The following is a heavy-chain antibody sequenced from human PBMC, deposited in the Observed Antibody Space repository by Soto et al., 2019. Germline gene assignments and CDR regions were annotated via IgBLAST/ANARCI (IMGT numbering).Heavy chain of an antibody. Sequence: EVQRVESGGGLVKPGGSLSLSCAASGFTFTRYSMNWVRQAPGKGLEWVSSISSTTNYIYYADSLKGRFTVSRDNATNSVYLEMNSLSAEDTALYYGARESEFLPSTFDYWVEGPLVTVSS. CDR3: ARESEFLPSTFDY. D-gene: IGHD3-10*01. CDR1: GFTFTRYS. J-gene: IGHJ4*02. V-gene: IGHV3-21*01. CDR2: ISSTTNYI.